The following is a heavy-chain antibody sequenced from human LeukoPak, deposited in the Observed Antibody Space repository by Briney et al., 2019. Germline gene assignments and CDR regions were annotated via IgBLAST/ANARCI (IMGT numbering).Heavy chain of an antibody. CDR2: ISWNSGSI. CDR1: GFTFDDYA. V-gene: IGHV3-9*01. D-gene: IGHD4-23*01. CDR3: AKDISSGNRYYFDY. J-gene: IGHJ4*02. Sequence: PGGSLRLSCAASGFTFDDYAMHWVRQAPGKGLEWVSGISWNSGSIGYADSVKGRFTISRDNAKNSLYLQMNSRRAEDTALYYCAKDISSGNRYYFDYWGQGTLVTVSS.